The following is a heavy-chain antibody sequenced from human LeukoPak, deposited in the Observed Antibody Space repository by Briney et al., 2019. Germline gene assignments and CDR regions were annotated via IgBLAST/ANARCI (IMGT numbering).Heavy chain of an antibody. CDR3: ARGFGATVTIVYYFDY. D-gene: IGHD4-17*01. V-gene: IGHV4-59*01. CDR2: IYYSGST. Sequence: SETLSLTCTVSGGSISSYYWSWIRQPPGKGLEWIGYIYYSGSTNYNPSLKSRVTISVDTSKNQFSLNLSSVTAADTAVYYCARGFGATVTIVYYFDYWGQGTLVTVSS. J-gene: IGHJ4*02. CDR1: GGSISSYY.